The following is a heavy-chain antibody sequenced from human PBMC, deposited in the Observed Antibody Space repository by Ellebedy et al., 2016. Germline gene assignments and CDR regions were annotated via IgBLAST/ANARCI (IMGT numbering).Heavy chain of an antibody. CDR2: ISGSGGST. CDR3: AKDLRLSTYYDILTGLGAYFDY. V-gene: IGHV3-23*01. CDR1: GFTFSSYA. D-gene: IGHD3-9*01. J-gene: IGHJ4*02. Sequence: GESLKISXAASGFTFSSYAMSWVRQAPGKGLEWVSAISGSGGSTYYADSVKGRFTISRDNSKNTLYLQMNRLRAEDTAVYYCAKDLRLSTYYDILTGLGAYFDYWGQGTLVTVSS.